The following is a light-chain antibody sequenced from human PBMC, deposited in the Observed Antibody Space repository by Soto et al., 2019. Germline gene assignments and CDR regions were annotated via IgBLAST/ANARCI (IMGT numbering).Light chain of an antibody. CDR3: QQYGSSPT. Sequence: EIVLTQSPGTLSLSPGERATLSCRASQSVSSSYLAWYQQKPGQAPRLLIYGASSRATGIPDRFSGSGSGTDITLTISRRETEDFAVYYCQQYGSSPTFSQGTRLEI. CDR2: GAS. V-gene: IGKV3-20*01. CDR1: QSVSSSY. J-gene: IGKJ5*01.